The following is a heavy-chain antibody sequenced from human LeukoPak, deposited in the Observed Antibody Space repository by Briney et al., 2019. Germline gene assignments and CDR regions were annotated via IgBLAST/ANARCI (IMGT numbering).Heavy chain of an antibody. V-gene: IGHV4-34*01. Sequence: KPSETLSLTCAVYGGSFCGYYWSWIRQPPGKGLEWIGTIYYSGSTYYNPSLKSRVAISVDTSKNQFSLKLSSVSAADTAVYYCARHEGYGGNSWGQGTLVTVSS. CDR2: IYYSGST. CDR1: GGSFCGYY. D-gene: IGHD4-23*01. J-gene: IGHJ4*02. CDR3: ARHEGYGGNS.